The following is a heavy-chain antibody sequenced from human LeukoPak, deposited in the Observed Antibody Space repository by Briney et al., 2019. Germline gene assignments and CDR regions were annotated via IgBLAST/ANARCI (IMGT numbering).Heavy chain of an antibody. Sequence: GQSLRLSCTASGFTFDDYAVSWVRQAPGKGLEWVSYISSSSSTIYYADSVKGRFTISRDNAKNSLYLQMNSLRAEDTAVYYCVRDHLSYYDSSGYYPLYGMDVWGQGTTVTVSS. D-gene: IGHD3-22*01. CDR1: GFTFDDYA. CDR2: ISSSSSTI. V-gene: IGHV3-48*04. J-gene: IGHJ6*02. CDR3: VRDHLSYYDSSGYYPLYGMDV.